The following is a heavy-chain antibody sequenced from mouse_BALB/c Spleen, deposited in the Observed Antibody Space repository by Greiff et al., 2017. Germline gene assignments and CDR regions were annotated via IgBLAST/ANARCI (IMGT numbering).Heavy chain of an antibody. J-gene: IGHJ2*01. V-gene: IGHV5-17*02. CDR1: GFTFSSFG. CDR3: ARSTGSKDFDY. D-gene: IGHD4-1*02. CDR2: ISSGSSTI. Sequence: EVQLVESGGGLVQPGGSRKLSCAASGFTFSSFGMHWVRQAPEKGLEWVAYISSGSSTIYYADTVKGRFTISRDNPKNTLFLQMTSLRSEDTAMYYCARSTGSKDFDYGGQGTTLTVSS.